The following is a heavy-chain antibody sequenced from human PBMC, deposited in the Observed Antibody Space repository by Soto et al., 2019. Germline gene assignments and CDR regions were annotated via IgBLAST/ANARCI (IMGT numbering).Heavy chain of an antibody. CDR3: ARTYSGTYPPPFYFDY. Sequence: GESLKISCKGSGYSFTKYWIGWVRQMPGKGLEWMGIIYPGDSDARYSPPFQGQVIISADKSINTAYLQWSSLQASDTAVYYCARTYSGTYPPPFYFDYWGQGTQVTVS. J-gene: IGHJ4*02. D-gene: IGHD1-26*01. CDR1: GYSFTKYW. CDR2: IYPGDSDA. V-gene: IGHV5-51*01.